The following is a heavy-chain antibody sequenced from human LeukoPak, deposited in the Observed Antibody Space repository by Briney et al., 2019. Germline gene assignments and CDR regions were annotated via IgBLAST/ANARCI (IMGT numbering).Heavy chain of an antibody. CDR1: GFTFSSYA. Sequence: GGSLRLSCAASGFTFSSYAMSWVRQAPGKGLEWVSAISGSGGSTYYADSVKGRFTISRDNSKNTLCLQMNSLRAEDAAVYYCAKKTRYCSGGSCYPPNGIYWGQGTMVTVSS. V-gene: IGHV3-23*01. J-gene: IGHJ3*01. CDR2: ISGSGGST. D-gene: IGHD2-15*01. CDR3: AKKTRYCSGGSCYPPNGIY.